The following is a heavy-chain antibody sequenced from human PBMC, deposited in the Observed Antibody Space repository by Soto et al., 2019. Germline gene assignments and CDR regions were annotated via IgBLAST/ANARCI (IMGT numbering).Heavy chain of an antibody. CDR2: ISGSGDST. V-gene: IGHV3-23*01. D-gene: IGHD3-16*01. CDR1: GFTFSNYA. J-gene: IGHJ1*01. CDR3: AKDWGVITPTLD. Sequence: EVQLLESGGGLVQPGGSLRLSCAASGFTFSNYAMSWVRQAPGKGLEWVSAISGSGDSTYYADSVKGRFTISRDHSKNTLYLQMNSLRAEDTAVYYCAKDWGVITPTLDWGQGTLVTVSS.